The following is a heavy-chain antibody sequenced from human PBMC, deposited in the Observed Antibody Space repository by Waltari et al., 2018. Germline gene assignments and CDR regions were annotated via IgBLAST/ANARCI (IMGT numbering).Heavy chain of an antibody. V-gene: IGHV3-7*01. CDR1: GFTLSTYW. Sequence: EVQLVESGGGLVQPGGSLRLSCADSGFTLSTYWMSWVRQAPGKGLELVANIKEDGSEKYYVDSVEGRFTISRDNAKNSLYLQMNSLRAEDTAVYYCARQPEDIVGVPAAIAHFDYWGQGTLVTVSS. J-gene: IGHJ4*02. CDR2: IKEDGSEK. D-gene: IGHD2-2*01. CDR3: ARQPEDIVGVPAAIAHFDY.